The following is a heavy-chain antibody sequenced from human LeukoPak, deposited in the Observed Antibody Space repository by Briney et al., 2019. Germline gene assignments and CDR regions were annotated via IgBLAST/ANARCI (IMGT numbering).Heavy chain of an antibody. V-gene: IGHV4-61*01. CDR2: IYYGGNT. CDR3: AREGLATMIRGVIPY. Sequence: SETLSLTCTVSGGSVSIGSYYWSWIRQPPGKGLEWIGYIYYGGNTNYNPSLKSRVTISVDTSKNQFSLKLTSVTAADTAVYYCAREGLATMIRGVIPYWGQGTLVTVSS. J-gene: IGHJ4*02. D-gene: IGHD3-10*01. CDR1: GGSVSIGSYY.